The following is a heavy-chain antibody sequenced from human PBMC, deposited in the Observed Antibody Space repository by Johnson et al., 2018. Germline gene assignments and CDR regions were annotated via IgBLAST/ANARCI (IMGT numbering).Heavy chain of an antibody. CDR3: ARLMVRGVTRTDDFDY. CDR2: INPLSVTT. V-gene: IGHV1-46*01. D-gene: IGHD3-10*01. CDR1: GYTFTSYY. Sequence: QVQLVQSGAEVQKPGASMKVSCKTSGYTFTSYYMHWVRQAPGQGLEWMGIINPLSVTTRYAQKFQARVTVTRETSTSTVYMALSSLGFEDTAVYHFARLMVRGVTRTDDFDYWGQGTMVTVSS. J-gene: IGHJ3*01.